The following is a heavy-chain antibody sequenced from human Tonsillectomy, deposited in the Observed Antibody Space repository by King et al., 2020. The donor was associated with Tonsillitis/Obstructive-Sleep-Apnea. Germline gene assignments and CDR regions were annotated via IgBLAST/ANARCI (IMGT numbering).Heavy chain of an antibody. D-gene: IGHD6-6*01. CDR3: ARDGGDSSSGYGMDV. V-gene: IGHV3-74*01. Sequence: VQLVESGGGLVQSGGSLRLSCAASGFTFSSYWMHWVRQAPGKGLVWVSRIYSDGSSTNYADSVKGRFTISRDNAKNTLYLQMNSLRAEDTAVYYCARDGGDSSSGYGMDVWGQGTTVTVSS. CDR2: IYSDGSST. CDR1: GFTFSSYW. J-gene: IGHJ6*02.